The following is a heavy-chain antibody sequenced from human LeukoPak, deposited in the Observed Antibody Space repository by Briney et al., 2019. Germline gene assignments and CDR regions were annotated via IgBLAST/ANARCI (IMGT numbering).Heavy chain of an antibody. D-gene: IGHD3-22*01. CDR1: GYTFTSYG. V-gene: IGHV1-18*01. CDR2: ISAYNGNT. J-gene: IGHJ3*02. CDR3: ARGGDYYDSSGYYDDAFDI. Sequence: ASVKVSCKASGYTFTSYGISWVRQAPGQGLEWMGWISAYNGNTNYAQKLQGRVTMTTDTSTSTAYMELSRLRSHDTAVYYCARGGDYYDSSGYYDDAFDIWGQGTLVTVSS.